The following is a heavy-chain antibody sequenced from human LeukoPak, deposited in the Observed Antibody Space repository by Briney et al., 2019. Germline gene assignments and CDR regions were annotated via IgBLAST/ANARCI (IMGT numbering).Heavy chain of an antibody. J-gene: IGHJ4*02. CDR3: ARRFDY. CDR1: GFTLSYYW. V-gene: IGHV3-7*01. CDR2: IKEDGSDK. Sequence: GGSLRLSCAASGFTLSYYWMNWVRQAPGKGLEWVANIKEDGSDKYYVDSVKGRFTISRDNAKNSLYLQMNSLRAEDTAMYYCARRFDYWGQGTLVTVSS. D-gene: IGHD3-16*01.